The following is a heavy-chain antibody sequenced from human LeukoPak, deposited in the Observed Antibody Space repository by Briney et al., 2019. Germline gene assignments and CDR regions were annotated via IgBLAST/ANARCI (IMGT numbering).Heavy chain of an antibody. CDR1: GYTFTSNY. CDR2: IYPRDGST. CDR3: ARDQEGFDY. Sequence: ASVKVSCKASGYTFTSNYIHWVRQAPGQGLEWMGMIYPRDGSTSYAQRFQDRVTVTRDTSTSTVHMELSGLRSEDTAVNYCARDQEGFDYWGQGTLVTVSS. V-gene: IGHV1-46*01. J-gene: IGHJ4*02.